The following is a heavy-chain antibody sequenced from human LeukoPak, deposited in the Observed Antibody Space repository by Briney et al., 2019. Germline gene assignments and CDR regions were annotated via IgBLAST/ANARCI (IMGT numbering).Heavy chain of an antibody. J-gene: IGHJ6*04. CDR1: GFTVSSNY. Sequence: PGGSLRVSCAASGFTVSSNYMSWVRQAPGKGLEWVSVIYSGGSTYYADSVKGRFTISRDNSKNTLYLQMNSLRAEDTAVYYCAGEITMVRGKSSAYYYGMDVWGKGTTVTVSS. V-gene: IGHV3-53*01. CDR3: AGEITMVRGKSSAYYYGMDV. D-gene: IGHD3-10*01. CDR2: IYSGGST.